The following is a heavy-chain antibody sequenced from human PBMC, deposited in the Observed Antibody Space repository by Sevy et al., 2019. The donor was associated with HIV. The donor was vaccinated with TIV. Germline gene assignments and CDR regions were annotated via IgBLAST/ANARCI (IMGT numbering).Heavy chain of an antibody. CDR1: GFTFSNSV. CDR3: AKDESTHDS. CDR2: ISGSGGNK. J-gene: IGHJ4*02. V-gene: IGHV3-23*01. Sequence: GGSLRLSCVASGFTFSNSVMSWVRQAPGKGLEWVSSISGSGGNKYYADSQKGRFTISRDISKNTLYLQTNSLRAEDTAIYYCAKDESTHDSWGQGVLVTVSS.